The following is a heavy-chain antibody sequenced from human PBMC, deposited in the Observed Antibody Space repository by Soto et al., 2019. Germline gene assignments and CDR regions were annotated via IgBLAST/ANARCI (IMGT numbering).Heavy chain of an antibody. CDR3: AGGYGSGSYSASYVY. Sequence: SETLSLTCTVSGGSISSYYWSWIRQPPGKGLEWIGYIYYTETTSYNPSLKSRVTISVDTSKNQFSLKLSSVNAADTALYYCAGGYGSGSYSASYVYWGQGTLVTVSS. V-gene: IGHV4-59*01. CDR1: GGSISSYY. J-gene: IGHJ4*02. CDR2: IYYTETT. D-gene: IGHD3-10*01.